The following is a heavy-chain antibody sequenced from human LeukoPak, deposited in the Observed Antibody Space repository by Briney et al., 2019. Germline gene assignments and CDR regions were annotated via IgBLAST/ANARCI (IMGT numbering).Heavy chain of an antibody. CDR2: IYYSGTT. CDR1: GGSISNYY. J-gene: IGHJ3*02. D-gene: IGHD1-14*01. CDR3: AYNRNRIIGTFDI. Sequence: SETLSLTCTVFGGSISNYYWSWIRQPPGKGLEWIGYIYYSGTTKYNPSLQSRVTISVDTSKNQLSLKLSSVTAADTAVYYCAYNRNRIIGTFDIWGQGTMVTVSS. V-gene: IGHV4-59*08.